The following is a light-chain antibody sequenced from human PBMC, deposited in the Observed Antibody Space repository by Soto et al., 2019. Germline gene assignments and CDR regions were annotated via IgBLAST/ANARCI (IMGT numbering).Light chain of an antibody. V-gene: IGLV1-44*01. CDR2: STN. CDR3: AAWDDTLNGHVV. Sequence: HSVLTQPPSASGTPGQRVTISCSGSSSNIGSNSANWYQQLPGTAPKLVMYSTNQRPSGVPDRFSGSKSGTSASLAISDLQSEDEADYYCAAWDDTLNGHVVFGGGTKLTVL. J-gene: IGLJ2*01. CDR1: SSNIGSNS.